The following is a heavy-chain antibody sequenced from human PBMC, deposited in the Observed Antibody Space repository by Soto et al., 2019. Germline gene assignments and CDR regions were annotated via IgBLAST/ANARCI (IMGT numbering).Heavy chain of an antibody. CDR2: IKSKTDGGTT. Sequence: EVQLVESGGGLVKPGGSLRLSCAASGFTFSNAWMNWVRQAPGKGLEWVGRIKSKTDGGTTDYAAPVKGRFTISRDDSKNTLYLQTYSLKTEDTAVYYCTTDGLVGATIDFDYWGQGTLVTVSS. V-gene: IGHV3-15*07. J-gene: IGHJ4*02. CDR1: GFTFSNAW. D-gene: IGHD1-26*01. CDR3: TTDGLVGATIDFDY.